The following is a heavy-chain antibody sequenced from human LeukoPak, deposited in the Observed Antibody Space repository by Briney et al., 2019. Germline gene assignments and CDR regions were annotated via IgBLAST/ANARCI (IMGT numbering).Heavy chain of an antibody. V-gene: IGHV4-38-2*02. CDR3: ARAAGDSSGGYFDH. D-gene: IGHD3-22*01. CDR1: GYSISSGYY. Sequence: SETLSLTCTVSGYSISSGYYWGWIRQPPGKGLEWIGSFYRTGSTYYNPSLKSRVTISVDTSKNQFSLKLSSVTAADTAVYYCARAAGDSSGGYFDHWGQGALVTVSS. CDR2: FYRTGST. J-gene: IGHJ4*02.